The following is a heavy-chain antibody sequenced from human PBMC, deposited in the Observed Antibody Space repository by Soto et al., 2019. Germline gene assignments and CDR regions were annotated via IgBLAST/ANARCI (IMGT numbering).Heavy chain of an antibody. Sequence: ASVKVSCKASGYTFTSYGISWVRQAPGQGLEWMGCISAYNGNTNYAQKLQGRVTMTTDTSTSAAYMELRSLRSDDTAVYYCARDRVDTAMVTLAYWGQGTLVTVSS. CDR3: ARDRVDTAMVTLAY. J-gene: IGHJ4*02. CDR2: ISAYNGNT. D-gene: IGHD5-18*01. V-gene: IGHV1-18*01. CDR1: GYTFTSYG.